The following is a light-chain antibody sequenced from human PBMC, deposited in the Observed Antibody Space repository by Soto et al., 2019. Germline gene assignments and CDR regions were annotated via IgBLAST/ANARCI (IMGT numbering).Light chain of an antibody. CDR3: QSYDSRLNGYV. V-gene: IGLV1-40*01. J-gene: IGLJ1*01. CDR1: SPNIGAGFD. Sequence: QSVLTQPPSVSGAPGQRVTISCTGKSPNIGAGFDSHWYQQVPGTAPKLLIYSNKNRPSGVPDRFSGSKSGASASLAITGLQAADEADYYCQSYDSRLNGYVFGTGTKV. CDR2: SNK.